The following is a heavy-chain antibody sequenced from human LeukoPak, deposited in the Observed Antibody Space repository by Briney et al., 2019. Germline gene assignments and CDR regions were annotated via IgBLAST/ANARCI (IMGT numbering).Heavy chain of an antibody. J-gene: IGHJ5*02. CDR2: IYYSGST. CDR1: GGSISSSGYY. V-gene: IGHV4-39*01. D-gene: IGHD1-26*01. CDR3: ARHEYSGSYYGLSWFDP. Sequence: TLSLTCTVSGGSISSSGYYWGWIRQPPGKGLEWIASIYYSGSTYYNPSLKSRVTISVDTSKNQLSLKLSSLTAADTAVYYCARHEYSGSYYGLSWFDPWGQGTLVTVSS.